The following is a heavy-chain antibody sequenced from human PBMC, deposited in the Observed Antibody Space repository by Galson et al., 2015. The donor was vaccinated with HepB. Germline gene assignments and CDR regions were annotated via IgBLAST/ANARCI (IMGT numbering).Heavy chain of an antibody. CDR3: ARAAFTTEPLGGFQY. V-gene: IGHV1-2*02. D-gene: IGHD3-3*01. CDR1: GYTFIGYY. Sequence: SVKVSCKASGYTFIGYYIHWVRQAPGQGLEWMGWIHPNNGGADYAQKFQGRIAMTRDTSITTAFMEVSRLTSDDTAVYYCARAAFTTEPLGGFQYWGQGTLVTVSS. CDR2: IHPNNGGA. J-gene: IGHJ4*02.